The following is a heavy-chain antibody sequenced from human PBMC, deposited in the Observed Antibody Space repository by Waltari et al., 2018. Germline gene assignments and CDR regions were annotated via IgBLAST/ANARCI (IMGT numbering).Heavy chain of an antibody. CDR2: SIPILGIA. Sequence: QVQLVQSGAEVKKPGSSVKVSCKASGGTFSSYAISWVRQAPGQGLEWMGGSIPILGIANYAQKFQGRVTITADESTSTAYMELSSLRSEDTAVYYCARAVYGDYYFDYWGQGTLVTVSS. D-gene: IGHD4-17*01. CDR1: GGTFSSYA. V-gene: IGHV1-69*04. J-gene: IGHJ4*02. CDR3: ARAVYGDYYFDY.